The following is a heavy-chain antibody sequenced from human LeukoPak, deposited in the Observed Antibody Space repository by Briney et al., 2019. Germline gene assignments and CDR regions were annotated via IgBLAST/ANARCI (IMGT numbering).Heavy chain of an antibody. D-gene: IGHD2-15*01. CDR2: IIPIFGTA. CDR1: GGTFSSYA. V-gene: IGHV1-69*05. CDR3: ARSMALTPQGYCSGGSCYSFDY. Sequence: GASVKVSCKASGGTFSSYAISWVRQAPRQGLEWMGGIIPIFGTANYAQKFQGRVTITTDESTSTAYMELSSLRSEDTAVYYCARSMALTPQGYCSGGSCYSFDYWGQGTLVTVSS. J-gene: IGHJ4*02.